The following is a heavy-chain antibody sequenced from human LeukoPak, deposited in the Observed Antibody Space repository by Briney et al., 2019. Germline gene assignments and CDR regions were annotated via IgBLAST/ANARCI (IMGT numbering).Heavy chain of an antibody. CDR1: GFTFSSYA. CDR2: ISYDGSNK. Sequence: GGSLRLSCAASGFTFSSYAMHWVRQAPGKGLEWVAVISYDGSNKYYADSVKGRFTISRDNSKNTLYLQMNSLRAEDTAVYYCAKTSMRGYYYDSSGYYSDYWGQGTLVTVSS. D-gene: IGHD3-22*01. J-gene: IGHJ4*02. V-gene: IGHV3-30*04. CDR3: AKTSMRGYYYDSSGYYSDY.